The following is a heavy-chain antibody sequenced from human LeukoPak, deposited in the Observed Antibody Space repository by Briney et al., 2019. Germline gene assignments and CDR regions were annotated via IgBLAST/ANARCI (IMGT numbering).Heavy chain of an antibody. CDR1: GYTFTSYA. V-gene: IGHV7-4-1*02. Sequence: ASVKVSCKASGYTFTSYAMNWVRQAPGQGLEWMGWINTNTGNPTYAQGFTGRFVFSLDTSVSTAYLQISSLKAEDTAVYYCARVGIRDYVWGSYRKPLDYWGQGTLVTVSS. CDR3: ARVGIRDYVWGSYRKPLDY. J-gene: IGHJ4*02. D-gene: IGHD3-16*02. CDR2: INTNTGNP.